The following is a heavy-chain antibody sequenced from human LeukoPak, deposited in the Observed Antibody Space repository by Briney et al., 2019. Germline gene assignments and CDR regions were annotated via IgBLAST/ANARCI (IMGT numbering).Heavy chain of an antibody. J-gene: IGHJ4*02. V-gene: IGHV3-66*01. CDR3: ARPDSSGAPYYFDY. CDR1: GFTVSSNY. D-gene: IGHD3-22*01. CDR2: IYSGGST. Sequence: GGSLRLSCAASGFTVSSNYMSWVRQAPGKGLEWVSVIYSGGSTYYADSVKGRFTISRDNSKNTLYLQMNSLRAEDTAVYYCARPDSSGAPYYFDYWGQGTLVTVSS.